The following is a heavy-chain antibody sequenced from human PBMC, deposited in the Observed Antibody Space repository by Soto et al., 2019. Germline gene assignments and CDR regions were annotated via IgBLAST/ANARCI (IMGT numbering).Heavy chain of an antibody. CDR1: GGSISSGGYY. CDR3: ARDLAAAGTFDY. Sequence: SETLSLTCTVSGGSISSGGYYWSWIRQHPGKGLEWIGYIYYSGSTYYNPSLKSRVTISVGTSKNQFSLKLSSVTAADTAVYYCARDLAAAGTFDYWGQGTLVTVSS. CDR2: IYYSGST. D-gene: IGHD6-13*01. J-gene: IGHJ4*02. V-gene: IGHV4-31*03.